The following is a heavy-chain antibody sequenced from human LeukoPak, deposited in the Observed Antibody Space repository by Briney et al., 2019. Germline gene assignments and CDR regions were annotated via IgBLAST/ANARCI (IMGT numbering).Heavy chain of an antibody. CDR3: AKDSSKYCSGGSCYYY. CDR1: GFTFDDDA. V-gene: IGHV3-43*02. D-gene: IGHD2-15*01. J-gene: IGHJ4*02. CDR2: ISGDGGST. Sequence: GGSLRLSCAASGFTFDDDAMHWVRQAPGKGLEWVSLISGDGGSTYYADSVKGRFTISRDNSKNSLYLQMNSLRTEDTALYYCAKDSSKYCSGGSCYYYWGQGTLVTVSS.